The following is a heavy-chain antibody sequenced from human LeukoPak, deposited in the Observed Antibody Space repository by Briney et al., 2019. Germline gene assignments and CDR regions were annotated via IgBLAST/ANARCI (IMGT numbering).Heavy chain of an antibody. CDR3: ARSWFRPDAFDI. Sequence: ASVTVSCKASGYTLTSYDINWVRQATGQGLEWMGWMNPNSGNTGYAQKFQGRVTMTRNTSISTAYMELSSLRSEDTAVYYCARSWFRPDAFDIWGQGTMVTVSS. D-gene: IGHD3-9*01. CDR2: MNPNSGNT. V-gene: IGHV1-8*01. CDR1: GYTLTSYD. J-gene: IGHJ3*02.